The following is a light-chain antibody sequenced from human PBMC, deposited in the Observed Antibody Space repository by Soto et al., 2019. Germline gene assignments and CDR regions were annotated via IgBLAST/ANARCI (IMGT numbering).Light chain of an antibody. V-gene: IGLV4-69*01. CDR3: QTWGTGIRVV. CDR1: SGHSSYA. J-gene: IGLJ2*01. CDR2: LNSDGSH. Sequence: QAVVTQSPSASASLGASVKLTCTLSSGHSSYAIAWHQQQPEKGPRYLMKLNSDGSHSKGDGIPDRFSGSSSGAERYLTISGLQSEDEGDYYCQTWGTGIRVVFGGGTKLTVL.